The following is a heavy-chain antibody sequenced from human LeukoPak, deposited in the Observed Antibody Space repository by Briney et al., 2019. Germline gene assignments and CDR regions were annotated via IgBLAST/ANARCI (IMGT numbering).Heavy chain of an antibody. V-gene: IGHV1-3*01. Sequence: ASVKVSCKASGYTFTSYAMHWVRQAPGQRLEWMGWINAGNGNTKYSQKFQGRVTITRDTSASTAYMELSSLRSEDTAVYYYARGGLWFGSLGLYFDYWGQGTLVTVSS. CDR1: GYTFTSYA. CDR2: INAGNGNT. D-gene: IGHD3-10*01. CDR3: ARGGLWFGSLGLYFDY. J-gene: IGHJ4*02.